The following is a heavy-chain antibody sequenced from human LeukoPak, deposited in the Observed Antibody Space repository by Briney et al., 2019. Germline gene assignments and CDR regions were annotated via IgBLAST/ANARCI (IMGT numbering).Heavy chain of an antibody. J-gene: IGHJ4*02. Sequence: ASVKVSCKASGYTFTSYGISWVRQAPGQGLEWMGWISAYNGNTNYAQKLQGGVTMTTDTSTSTAYMELRSLRSDDTAVYYCAKDVRRTRGSYYHFDYWGQGTLVTVSS. CDR1: GYTFTSYG. V-gene: IGHV1-18*01. CDR2: ISAYNGNT. CDR3: AKDVRRTRGSYYHFDY. D-gene: IGHD1-26*01.